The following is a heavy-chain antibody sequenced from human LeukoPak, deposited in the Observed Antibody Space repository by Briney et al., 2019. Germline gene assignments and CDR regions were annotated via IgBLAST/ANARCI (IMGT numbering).Heavy chain of an antibody. J-gene: IGHJ4*02. D-gene: IGHD2/OR15-2a*01. CDR3: AREDENTSFDY. Sequence: GGSLRLSCAASGFTFSSYAMHWVRQAPGEGLEWLALIWYDGSNEYYADSVKGRFTISRDNFKNTLYLQMNSLRAEDTAVYYCAREDENTSFDYWGQGTLVTVSS. V-gene: IGHV3-33*08. CDR2: IWYDGSNE. CDR1: GFTFSSYA.